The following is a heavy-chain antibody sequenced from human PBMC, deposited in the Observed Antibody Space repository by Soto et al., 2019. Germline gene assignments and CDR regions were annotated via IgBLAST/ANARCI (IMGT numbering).Heavy chain of an antibody. CDR3: ARESEDLTSNFDY. CDR1: GFTFTRYS. Sequence: GGSLRLSCAASGFTFTRYSMNWVRQAPGKGLEWVSSISSTTNYIYYADSMKGRFTVSRDNAKNSVYLEMNSLSAEDTAVYYCARESEDLTSNFDYCGQGTLVTVSS. CDR2: ISSTTNYI. J-gene: IGHJ4*02. V-gene: IGHV3-21*01.